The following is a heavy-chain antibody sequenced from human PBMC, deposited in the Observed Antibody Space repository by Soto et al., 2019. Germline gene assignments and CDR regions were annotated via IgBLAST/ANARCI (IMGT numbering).Heavy chain of an antibody. CDR2: IIPIFGTA. V-gene: IGHV1-69*14. D-gene: IGHD5-18*01. Sequence: QVQLVQSGAEVKKPGSSVKVTCKASGGTFSSNAISWVRQAPGQGLEWMGGIIPIFGTAHNEQKLQGRVTVTADKSTTTATMELSSLKSEDTAVYYCATGGRGYSSAPRFYFEFWGQGTVVIVSS. CDR1: GGTFSSNA. CDR3: ATGGRGYSSAPRFYFEF. J-gene: IGHJ4*02.